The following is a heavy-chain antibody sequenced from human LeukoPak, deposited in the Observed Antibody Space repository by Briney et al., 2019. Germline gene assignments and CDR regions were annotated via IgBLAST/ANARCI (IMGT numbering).Heavy chain of an antibody. CDR2: ISSSRSYI. CDR1: GFPFSSYS. V-gene: IGHV3-21*01. Sequence: PGGSLRLSCAVSGFPFSSYSMNGVGQAPGKGLEWVSSISSSRSYIYYADSVKGRFTISRDNAKNSLYLQMNSLRAEDTAVYYCARDTVAVAGGFDYWGQGTLVTVSS. J-gene: IGHJ4*02. D-gene: IGHD6-19*01. CDR3: ARDTVAVAGGFDY.